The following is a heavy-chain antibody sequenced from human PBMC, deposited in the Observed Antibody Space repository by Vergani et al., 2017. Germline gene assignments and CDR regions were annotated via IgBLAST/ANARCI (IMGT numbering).Heavy chain of an antibody. CDR1: GFTFDDYA. D-gene: IGHD3-16*02. V-gene: IGHV3-9*01. J-gene: IGHJ4*02. CDR3: AKGGLSWRGSPDY. CDR2: ISWNSGSI. Sequence: EVQLVESGGGLVQPGRSLRLSCAASGFTFDDYAMHWVRQAPGKGLEWVSGISWNSGSIGYADSVKGRFTISRDNAKNSLYLQMSSLRAEDTALYYCAKGGLSWRGSPDYWGQGTLVTVSS.